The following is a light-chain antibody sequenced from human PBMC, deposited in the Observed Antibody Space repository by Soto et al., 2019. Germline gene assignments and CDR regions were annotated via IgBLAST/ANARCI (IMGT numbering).Light chain of an antibody. Sequence: QSVLTQPPSVSGAPGHRVTISCTGSSSNIGAGYDVHWYQQLPGTAPKLLIYGNSNRTSGVPDRFSGSKSGTSASLAITGLQAEYEADYYCQSYDSSRSVVFGGGTQLTVL. CDR3: QSYDSSRSVV. CDR1: SSNIGAGYD. CDR2: GNS. J-gene: IGLJ2*01. V-gene: IGLV1-40*01.